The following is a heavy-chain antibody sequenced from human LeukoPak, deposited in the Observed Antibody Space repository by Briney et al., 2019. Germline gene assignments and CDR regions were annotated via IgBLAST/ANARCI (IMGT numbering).Heavy chain of an antibody. D-gene: IGHD2-2*01. V-gene: IGHV3-30-3*01. J-gene: IGHJ6*02. CDR3: ARAFGCSGTSCHARWGYYYYAMDV. CDR1: ASTFSIDA. CDR2: VSYDETNK. Sequence: GGSLRLSCAASASTFSIDAIHWVRQAPGKGLEWVAVVSYDETNKYYADSVKGRFTISRDNSKNTVYLQMSSLRAEDTAMYYCARAFGCSGTSCHARWGYYYYAMDVWGQGTTVTVSS.